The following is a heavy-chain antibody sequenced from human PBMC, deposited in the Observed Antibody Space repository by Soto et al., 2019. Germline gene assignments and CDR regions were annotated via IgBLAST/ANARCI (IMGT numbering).Heavy chain of an antibody. J-gene: IGHJ5*02. V-gene: IGHV4-30-2*01. CDR2: IYHSGST. D-gene: IGHD4-17*01. CDR1: GGSISSGGYS. Sequence: QLQLQESGSGLVKPSQTLSLTCAVSGGSISSGGYSWSWIRQPPGKGLEWIGYIYHSGSTYYNPSLNGRVTISVDRSMNQFSPKLSSVTDTDTAVYYCARFYGDYANWFDPWGQETLVTVSS. CDR3: ARFYGDYANWFDP.